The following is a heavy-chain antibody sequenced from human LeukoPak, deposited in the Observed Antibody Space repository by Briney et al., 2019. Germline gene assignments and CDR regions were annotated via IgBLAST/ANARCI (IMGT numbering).Heavy chain of an antibody. V-gene: IGHV3-23*01. Sequence: GGSLRLSCAASGFTFSNYAMNWVRQAPGRGLEWVSGFSGSGGTTYYADSVKGRFTISRDNSKNTLYLQMNSLRVEDTAVYYCANGNRCTSPNCLGYYYFYMDVWGKGTTVTVSS. J-gene: IGHJ6*03. CDR2: FSGSGGTT. CDR1: GFTFSNYA. CDR3: ANGNRCTSPNCLGYYYFYMDV. D-gene: IGHD2-8*01.